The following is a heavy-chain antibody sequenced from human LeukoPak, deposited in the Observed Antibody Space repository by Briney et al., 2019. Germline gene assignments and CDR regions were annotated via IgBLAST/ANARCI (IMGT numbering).Heavy chain of an antibody. D-gene: IGHD3-10*01. CDR3: AHRQMVRGVPCEFDP. Sequence: ESGPTLVNPTQTLTLTCTFSGFSLSTSGVGVGWIRQPPGKALGWLALIYWDDDKRYSPSLKSGLTITKDNSKNQVVLTMTSMDPEDTATYYCAHRQMVRGVPCEFDPWGQGTLVTVSS. CDR2: IYWDDDK. V-gene: IGHV2-5*02. J-gene: IGHJ5*02. CDR1: GFSLSTSGVG.